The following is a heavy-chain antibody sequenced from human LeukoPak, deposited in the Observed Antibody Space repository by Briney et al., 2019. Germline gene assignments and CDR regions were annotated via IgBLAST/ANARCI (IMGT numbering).Heavy chain of an antibody. CDR3: ARDEEIVVVVDATGPYAFDI. V-gene: IGHV1-2*02. J-gene: IGHJ3*02. D-gene: IGHD2-15*01. CDR2: SNPNIGGT. Sequence: AAVKGSCKASVYTFTGDYIRWFRQAPGQGLEWMGWSNPNIGGTNYAQKCQARVTMTRDTSISTAYLELSRLRSEDTAVYYCARDEEIVVVVDATGPYAFDIWGKGIMVTVSS. CDR1: VYTFTGDY.